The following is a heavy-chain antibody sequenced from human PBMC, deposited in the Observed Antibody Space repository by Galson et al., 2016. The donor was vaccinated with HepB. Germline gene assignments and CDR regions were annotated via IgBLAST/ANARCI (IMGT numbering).Heavy chain of an antibody. Sequence: SLRLSCAASGFTFSNYAMNWVRQAPGKRLEWVSVISGSTYYADSVRGRFTISRDNSKNTLYLQMNSLRVEDTAVYYCAKESGYSDRYPYYYGMDVGGQGTTVTVSS. CDR2: ISGST. D-gene: IGHD2-21*02. V-gene: IGHV3-23*01. CDR3: AKESGYSDRYPYYYGMDV. CDR1: GFTFSNYA. J-gene: IGHJ6*02.